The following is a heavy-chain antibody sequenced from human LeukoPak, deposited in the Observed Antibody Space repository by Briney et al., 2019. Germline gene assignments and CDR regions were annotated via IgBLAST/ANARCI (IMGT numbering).Heavy chain of an antibody. Sequence: GGSLRLSCTASGFPFNAYWMTWVRQAPGKGLEWVANIRQDGDTKYYVDSVKGRFTISRDNAMNSLYLQMNSLRAEDTAIYYCARSLPYGTTWYGRSDFWGQGTLVTVSS. V-gene: IGHV3-7*03. J-gene: IGHJ4*02. CDR2: IRQDGDTK. D-gene: IGHD6-13*01. CDR1: GFPFNAYW. CDR3: ARSLPYGTTWYGRSDF.